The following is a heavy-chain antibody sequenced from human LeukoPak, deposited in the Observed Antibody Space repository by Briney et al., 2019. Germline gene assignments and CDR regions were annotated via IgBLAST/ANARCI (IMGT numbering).Heavy chain of an antibody. Sequence: WASVKVSCKASGGTFSSYAISWVRQAPGQGLEWMGGIIPIFGTANYAQKFQGRVTITADESTSTAYMELSSLRSEDTAVYYCARGLIAAGPLSSTGGNYGMDVWGKGTTVTVSS. J-gene: IGHJ6*04. D-gene: IGHD6-13*01. CDR3: ARGLIAAGPLSSTGGNYGMDV. V-gene: IGHV1-69*01. CDR1: GGTFSSYA. CDR2: IIPIFGTA.